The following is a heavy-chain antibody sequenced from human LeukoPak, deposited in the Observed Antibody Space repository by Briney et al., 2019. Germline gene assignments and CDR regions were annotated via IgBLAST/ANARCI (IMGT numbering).Heavy chain of an antibody. J-gene: IGHJ4*02. V-gene: IGHV3-15*01. Sequence: PGGSLRLSCAASGFTFSNAWMSWVRQAPGKGLEWVGRIKSKTDGGTTDYAAPVKGRFTISRDDSKNTLYLQMYSLKTEDTAVYYCTTNYYDSSGYYYEDYWGQGTLVTVSS. CDR3: TTNYYDSSGYYYEDY. CDR1: GFTFSNAW. D-gene: IGHD3-22*01. CDR2: IKSKTDGGTT.